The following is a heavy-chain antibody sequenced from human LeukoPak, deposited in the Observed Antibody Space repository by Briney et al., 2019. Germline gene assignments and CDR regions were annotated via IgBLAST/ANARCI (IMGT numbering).Heavy chain of an antibody. CDR1: GGTFSSYA. Sequence: ASVKVSCKASGGTFSSYAISWVRQAPGQGLEWMGGIIPIFGTANYAQKFQGGVTITADESTSTAYMELSSLRSEDTAVYYCAKGLGGSAYYPVDYWGQGTLVTVSS. CDR2: IIPIFGTA. J-gene: IGHJ4*02. D-gene: IGHD3-22*01. CDR3: AKGLGGSAYYPVDY. V-gene: IGHV1-69*01.